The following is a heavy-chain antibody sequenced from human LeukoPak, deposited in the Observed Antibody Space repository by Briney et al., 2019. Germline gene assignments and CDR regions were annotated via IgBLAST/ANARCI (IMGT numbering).Heavy chain of an antibody. CDR2: ISGSGGST. J-gene: IGHJ4*02. Sequence: GGSLRLSCAASGFTFSSYAMSWVRQAPGKGLEWVSAISGSGGSTYYADSVKGRFTISRDNSKNTLYLQMNGLRAEDTAVYYCAKDSGYSSGWGLDYWGQGTLVTVSS. CDR3: AKDSGYSSGWGLDY. CDR1: GFTFSSYA. V-gene: IGHV3-23*01. D-gene: IGHD6-19*01.